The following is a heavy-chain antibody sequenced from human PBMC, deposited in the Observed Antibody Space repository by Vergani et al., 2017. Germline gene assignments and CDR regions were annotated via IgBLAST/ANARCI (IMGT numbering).Heavy chain of an antibody. CDR2: MNPNSGNT. Sequence: QVQLVQSGAEVKKPGASVRVSCKASGYTFTSYDINWVRQATGQGLEWMGWMNPNSGNTGYAQKFQGRVTMTRNTSISTAYMELSSLRSEDTAVYYCAIMGYCSGGSCYEGGSFDYWGQGTLVTVSS. V-gene: IGHV1-8*01. CDR1: GYTFTSYD. J-gene: IGHJ4*02. D-gene: IGHD2-15*01. CDR3: AIMGYCSGGSCYEGGSFDY.